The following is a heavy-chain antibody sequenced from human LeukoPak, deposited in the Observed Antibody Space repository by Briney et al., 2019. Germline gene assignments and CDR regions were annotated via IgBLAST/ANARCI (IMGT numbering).Heavy chain of an antibody. D-gene: IGHD2-15*01. J-gene: IGHJ4*02. CDR3: ARDPHVVVVAGGDY. Sequence: GGSLRLSCAASGFTFSSYSMNWVRQAPGKGLEWVSSISSSSSYIYYADSVKGRFTISRDNAKNSLYLQMNSLRAEDTAVYYCARDPHVVVVAGGDYWGQGTLVTVSS. V-gene: IGHV3-21*01. CDR2: ISSSSSYI. CDR1: GFTFSSYS.